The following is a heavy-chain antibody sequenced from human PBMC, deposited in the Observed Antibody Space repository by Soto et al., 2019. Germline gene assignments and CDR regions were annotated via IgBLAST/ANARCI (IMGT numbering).Heavy chain of an antibody. V-gene: IGHV4-31*03. J-gene: IGHJ1*01. D-gene: IGHD2-2*01. Sequence: QVQLQESGPGLVKPSQTLSLTCTVSGGSISSGGYYWSWIRQHPGKGLEWIGYIYYSGGTYYNPSLKSRVTIPVDTSKNQFSLKLSSVTAADTAVYYCAREEGLLSVKYFQHWGQGTLVTVSS. CDR2: IYYSGGT. CDR3: AREEGLLSVKYFQH. CDR1: GGSISSGGYY.